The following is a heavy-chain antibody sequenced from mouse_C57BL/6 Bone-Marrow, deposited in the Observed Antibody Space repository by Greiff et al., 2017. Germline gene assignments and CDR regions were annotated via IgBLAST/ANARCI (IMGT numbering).Heavy chain of an antibody. V-gene: IGHV1-9*01. CDR3: ARPRLRAWFAY. CDR1: GYTFTGYW. Sequence: QVQLQQSGAELMKPGASVKLSCKATGYTFTGYWIEWVKQRPGHGLEWIGEILPGSGSTNYNEKFKGKATFTADTSSNTAYMQLSSLTTEDSAIYYCARPRLRAWFAYWGQGTLVTVSA. CDR2: ILPGSGST. D-gene: IGHD3-2*02. J-gene: IGHJ3*01.